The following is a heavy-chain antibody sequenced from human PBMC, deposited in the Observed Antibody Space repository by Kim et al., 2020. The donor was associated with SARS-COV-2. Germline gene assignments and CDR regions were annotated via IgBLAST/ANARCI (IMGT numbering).Heavy chain of an antibody. D-gene: IGHD4-4*01. CDR2: IYYSGST. CDR3: ANQRSVTTGYYFDY. J-gene: IGHJ4*02. V-gene: IGHV4-31*03. CDR1: GGSISSGGYY. Sequence: SETLSLTCTVSGGSISSGGYYWSWIRQHPGKGLEWIGYIYYSGSTYYNPSLKSRVTISVDTSKNQFSLKLSSVTAADTAVYYFANQRSVTTGYYFDYWGQGTLVTVSS.